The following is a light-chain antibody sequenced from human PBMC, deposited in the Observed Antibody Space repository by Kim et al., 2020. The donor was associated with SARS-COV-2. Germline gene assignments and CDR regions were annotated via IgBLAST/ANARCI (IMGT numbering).Light chain of an antibody. CDR1: QSVNIN. Sequence: EIVMTQSPATLSVSPGERATLSCRASQSVNINLAWYQQKPGQAPRLLIYDASTRATGIPARFSGSGSGKEFTLTISSLQSEDFAVYYCQQYNNWPPLTFGGGTKVDIK. CDR3: QQYNNWPPLT. V-gene: IGKV3-15*01. J-gene: IGKJ4*01. CDR2: DAS.